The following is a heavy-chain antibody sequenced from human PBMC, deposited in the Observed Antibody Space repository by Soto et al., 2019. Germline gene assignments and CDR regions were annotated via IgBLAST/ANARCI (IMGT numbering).Heavy chain of an antibody. Sequence: ASVKVSCKASGYTFTGYYMHWVRQAPGQGLEWMGWINPNSGGTNYAQKFQGWVTMTRDTSISTAYMELSRLRSDDTAVYYCARAYCGGDCYTHAFDIWGQGTMVTVS. D-gene: IGHD2-21*02. V-gene: IGHV1-2*04. CDR1: GYTFTGYY. J-gene: IGHJ3*02. CDR3: ARAYCGGDCYTHAFDI. CDR2: INPNSGGT.